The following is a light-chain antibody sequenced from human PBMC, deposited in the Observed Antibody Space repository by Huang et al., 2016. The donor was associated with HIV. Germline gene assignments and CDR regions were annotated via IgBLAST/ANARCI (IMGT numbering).Light chain of an antibody. CDR1: QNVSTY. Sequence: EVVLTQSPATLSLSPGERATLACRASQNVSTYLAWYQQKAGQTPRLLIYDASTRATGIPARFGGSGAGTDFTLTISSLEPLDSAVYYCQQRTSWPTFGQGTKLEIK. J-gene: IGKJ2*01. CDR3: QQRTSWPT. CDR2: DAS. V-gene: IGKV3-11*01.